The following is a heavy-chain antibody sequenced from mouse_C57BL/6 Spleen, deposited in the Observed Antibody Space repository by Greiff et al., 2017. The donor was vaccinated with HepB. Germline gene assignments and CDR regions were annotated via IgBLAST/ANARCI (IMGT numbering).Heavy chain of an antibody. CDR1: GFTFSSYA. CDR3: ARERDYYGSSFYFDY. Sequence: EVKLVESGGGLVKPGGSLKLSCAASGFTFSSYAMSWVRQTPEKRLEWVATISDGGSYTYYPDNVKGRFTISRDNAKNNLYLQMSHLTSEDTAMYYCARERDYYGSSFYFDYWGQGTTLTVSS. CDR2: ISDGGSYT. J-gene: IGHJ2*01. D-gene: IGHD1-1*01. V-gene: IGHV5-4*01.